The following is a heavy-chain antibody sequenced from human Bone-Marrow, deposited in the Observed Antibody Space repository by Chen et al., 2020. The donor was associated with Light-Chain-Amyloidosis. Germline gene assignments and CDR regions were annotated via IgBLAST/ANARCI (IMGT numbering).Heavy chain of an antibody. CDR3: AKDAWSNGWYPAF. J-gene: IGHJ4*02. CDR1: GFTLSSYT. V-gene: IGHV3-23*01. Sequence: QLLESGGDLVQPGGSLRLSCVAYGFTLSSYTMTWVRQAPGKGLEWVSAIRFSGDDTTFYADSVKDRFTISRDDSTNTLYLHMNILRAEDTAIYYCAKDAWSNGWYPAFWGQGTRVTVSS. CDR2: IRFSGDDTT. D-gene: IGHD6-19*01.